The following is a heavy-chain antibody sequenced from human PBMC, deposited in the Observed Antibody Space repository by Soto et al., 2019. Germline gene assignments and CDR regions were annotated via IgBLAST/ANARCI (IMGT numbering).Heavy chain of an antibody. J-gene: IGHJ4*02. CDR3: ARGRRTLGYIYGSDRCDY. CDR1: GWSFSGYY. CDR2: IKHSGST. V-gene: IGHV4-34*01. D-gene: IGHD5-18*01. Sequence: QVQLQQWGAGLLKPSETLSLTCAVYGWSFSGYYWSLIRQPPGKGREWIGEIKHSGSTNYNPSLKVRVTISVDKAKNQFTLKLSSVTAADTAVYYCARGRRTLGYIYGSDRCDYWGQGTLVTVSS.